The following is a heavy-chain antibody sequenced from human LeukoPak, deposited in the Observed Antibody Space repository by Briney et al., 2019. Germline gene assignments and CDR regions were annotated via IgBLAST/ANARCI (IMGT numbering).Heavy chain of an antibody. D-gene: IGHD2-2*01. CDR3: ARVRYCSSISCFDGFDI. CDR1: GFTFSIYS. V-gene: IGHV3-48*04. CDR2: ISISSTTI. J-gene: IGHJ3*02. Sequence: GGSLRLSCAASGFTFSIYSMNWVRQAPGKGLEWVSYISISSTTISYADSVKGRFTISRDNAKNSLYLQMNSLRAEDTAVYYCARVRYCSSISCFDGFDIWGQGTTVTVSS.